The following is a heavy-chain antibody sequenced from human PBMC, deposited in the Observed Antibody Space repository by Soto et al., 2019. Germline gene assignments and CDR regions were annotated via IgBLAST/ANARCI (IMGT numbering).Heavy chain of an antibody. Sequence: PSETLSLTCSVSGGSISRYYWSWIRQPPGKGLEWIGYIYYSGTTNYKPSLKSRVTISVDTSRNQFSLKLSSVTAADTAVYYCARHTTVTTSWVDPWGQGILVTVSS. J-gene: IGHJ5*02. D-gene: IGHD4-4*01. CDR1: GGSISRYY. V-gene: IGHV4-59*01. CDR2: IYYSGTT. CDR3: ARHTTVTTSWVDP.